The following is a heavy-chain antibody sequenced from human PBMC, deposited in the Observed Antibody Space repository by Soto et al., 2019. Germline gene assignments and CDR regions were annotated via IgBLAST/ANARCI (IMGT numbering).Heavy chain of an antibody. V-gene: IGHV3-23*01. CDR3: AKLVSYGPWYFDD. CDR2: ISGSGGST. CDR1: GFTFSSYA. Sequence: GGSLRLSCTASGFTFSSYAMSWVRQAPGKGLEWVSAISGSGGSTYYADSVKGRFTISRDNSKNTLYLQMNSLRAEDTAVYYCAKLVSYGPWYFDDWGQGTLVTVSS. D-gene: IGHD4-17*01. J-gene: IGHJ4*02.